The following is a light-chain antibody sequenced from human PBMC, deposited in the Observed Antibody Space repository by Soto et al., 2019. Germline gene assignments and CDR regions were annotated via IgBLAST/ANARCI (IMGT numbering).Light chain of an antibody. V-gene: IGLV2-14*01. CDR2: EVS. J-gene: IGLJ3*02. CDR3: TSYTTSSTHWV. CDR1: SSDVGGYNY. Sequence: QSALTQPASVSGSPGQSITISCTGTSSDVGGYNYVCWYQQHPDKAPKLMIYEVSNRPSGVSNRFSGSKSGNTASLTISGLQAEDEADYYCTSYTTSSTHWVFGGGTKLTVL.